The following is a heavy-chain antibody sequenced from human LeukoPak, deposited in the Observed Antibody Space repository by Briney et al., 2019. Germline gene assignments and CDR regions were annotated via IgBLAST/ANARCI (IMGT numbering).Heavy chain of an antibody. D-gene: IGHD2-2*01. J-gene: IGHJ4*02. CDR1: GYTFTSYY. CDR2: INPSGGST. V-gene: IGHV1-46*01. Sequence: ASVKVSCKASGYTFTSYYMHWVRQAPGQGLEWMGIINPSGGSTSYAQKFQGRVTMTRDTSTSTVYMELSSLRSEDTAVYYCARGDIVVVPAANWRYSSSWYGLFDYWGQGTLVTVSS. CDR3: ARGDIVVVPAANWRYSSSWYGLFDY.